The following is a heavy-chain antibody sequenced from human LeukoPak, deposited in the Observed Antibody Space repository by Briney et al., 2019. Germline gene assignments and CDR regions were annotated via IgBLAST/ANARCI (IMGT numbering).Heavy chain of an antibody. D-gene: IGHD2-15*01. V-gene: IGHV3-23*01. CDR1: GFTFSSSG. J-gene: IGHJ4*02. CDR3: ASCDPCSGGTCYGLRY. Sequence: GGSLRLSCAASGFTFSSSGMYWVRQAPGKGLEWVSTIGGNGGTTYYADSVKGRFTISRDNSRNTLYLQMDSLRAEDTAVYHCASCDPCSGGTCYGLRYWGQGTLVTVSS. CDR2: IGGNGGTT.